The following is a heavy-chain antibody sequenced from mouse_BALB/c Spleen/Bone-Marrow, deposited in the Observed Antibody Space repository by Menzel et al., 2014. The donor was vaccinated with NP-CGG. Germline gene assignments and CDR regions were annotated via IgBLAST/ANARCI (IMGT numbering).Heavy chain of an antibody. CDR2: IAPANGDT. D-gene: IGHD2-1*01. V-gene: IGHV14-4*02. J-gene: IGHJ1*01. CDR3: KAAIYYGNDFDV. CDR1: GFNIKAYY. Sequence: VQLQQSGAELVRSGASVKLSCTASGFNIKAYYMHWVKQRPEQCLEWIGWIAPANGDTEYAPKFQGKATMTADTSPNKAYLQLSGLTSEDCAVYWCKAAIYYGNDFDVWGAGTSVTVAS.